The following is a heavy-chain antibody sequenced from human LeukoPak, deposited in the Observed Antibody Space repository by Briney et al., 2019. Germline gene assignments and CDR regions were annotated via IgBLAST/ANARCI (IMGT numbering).Heavy chain of an antibody. CDR3: ARRGYYFESGAYYYFDY. CDR1: GFTFNTYA. CDR2: ITGNGDTI. V-gene: IGHV3-23*01. D-gene: IGHD3-22*01. Sequence: GGSLRLSCAASGFTFNTYAMNWVRRAPGKGLEWVSGITGNGDTIYYVDSVKGRFTISRDNSKNTLYLQMNSLRAEDTAAYYCARRGYYFESGAYYYFDYWGQGTLVTVSS. J-gene: IGHJ4*02.